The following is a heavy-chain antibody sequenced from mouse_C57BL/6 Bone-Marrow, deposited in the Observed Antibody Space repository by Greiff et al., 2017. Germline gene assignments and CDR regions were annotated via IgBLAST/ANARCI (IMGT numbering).Heavy chain of an antibody. J-gene: IGHJ3*01. D-gene: IGHD1-1*01. CDR3: GRSPGSSGFAY. V-gene: IGHV1-75*01. Sequence: QVQLQQPGTELVKPGASVKISCKASGYTFTDYYINWVKQRPGQGLEWIGWIFPGSGSTYYNEKFKGKATLTVDKSSSTAYMLLSSLTSEASAVYFCGRSPGSSGFAYWGQGTLVTVSA. CDR1: GYTFTDYY. CDR2: IFPGSGST.